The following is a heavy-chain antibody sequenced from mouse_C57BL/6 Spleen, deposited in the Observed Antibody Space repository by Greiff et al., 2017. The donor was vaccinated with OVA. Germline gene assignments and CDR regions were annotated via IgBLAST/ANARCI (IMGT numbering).Heavy chain of an antibody. CDR2: IDPSDSYT. D-gene: IGHD4-1*01. CDR3: ASVTGTRYFDV. CDR1: GYTFTSYW. Sequence: QVQLKQPGAELVKPGASVKLSCKASGYTFTSYWMQWVKQRPGQGLEWIGEIDPSDSYTNYNQKFKGKATLTVDTSSSTAYMQLSSLTSEDSAVYYCASVTGTRYFDVWGTGTTVTVSS. V-gene: IGHV1-50*01. J-gene: IGHJ1*03.